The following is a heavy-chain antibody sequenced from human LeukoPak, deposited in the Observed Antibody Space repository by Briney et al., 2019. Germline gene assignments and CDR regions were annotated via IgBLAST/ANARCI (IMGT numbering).Heavy chain of an antibody. CDR2: IIPIFGTA. CDR3: VRDLEARTKNYYMDV. J-gene: IGHJ6*03. CDR1: GGTFSSYA. V-gene: IGHV1-69*05. D-gene: IGHD3-3*01. Sequence: ASVKVSCKASGGTFSSYAISWVRQAPGQGLEWMGGIIPIFGTANYAQKFQGRVTITTDESTSTAYMELSSLRSEDTAVYYCVRDLEARTKNYYMDVWGKGTTVTVSS.